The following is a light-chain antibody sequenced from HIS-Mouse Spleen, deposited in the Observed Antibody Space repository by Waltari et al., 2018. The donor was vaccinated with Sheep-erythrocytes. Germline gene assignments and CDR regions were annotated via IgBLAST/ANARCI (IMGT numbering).Light chain of an antibody. J-gene: IGLJ2*01. CDR3: SSYTSSSTQV. Sequence: QSALTQPASVSGSPGQSITISCTGTSSDVGCYHYVSWYQQHPGKAPKRMIYEVSNRPSGVSNRFSGSKSGNTASLTISGLQAEDEADYYCSSYTSSSTQVFGGGTKLTVL. CDR1: SSDVGCYHY. V-gene: IGLV2-14*01. CDR2: EVS.